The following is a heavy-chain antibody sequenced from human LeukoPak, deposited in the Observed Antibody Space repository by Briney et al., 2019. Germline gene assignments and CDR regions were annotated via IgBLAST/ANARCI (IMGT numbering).Heavy chain of an antibody. Sequence: ASVKVSCKASGYTFTGYYMHWVRQAPGQGLEWMGGIIPIFGTANYAQKFQGRVTITTDESTSTAYMELSSLRSEDAAVYYCASDSSSRTDYYYYYMDVWGKGTTVTVSS. CDR2: IIPIFGTA. V-gene: IGHV1-69*05. D-gene: IGHD6-13*01. CDR3: ASDSSSRTDYYYYYMDV. J-gene: IGHJ6*03. CDR1: GYTFTGYY.